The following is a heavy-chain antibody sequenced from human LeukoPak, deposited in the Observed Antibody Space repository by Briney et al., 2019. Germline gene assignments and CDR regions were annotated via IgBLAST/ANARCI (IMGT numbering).Heavy chain of an antibody. CDR3: AGVAPAGDALDI. V-gene: IGHV3-21*01. CDR1: GFTFSSYS. J-gene: IGHJ3*02. Sequence: GGSLRLSCAASGFTFSSYSMKWVRHAPGKGLEWVSNLSSSSSHIYHADSVKGRFTISRDNAKNSLYLQMKSLRAEDRALFYGAGVAPAGDALDIWGQGTMVTVSS. CDR2: LSSSSSHI.